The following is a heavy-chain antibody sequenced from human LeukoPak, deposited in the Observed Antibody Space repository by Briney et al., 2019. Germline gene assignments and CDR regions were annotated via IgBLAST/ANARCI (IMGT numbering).Heavy chain of an antibody. Sequence: GGSLRLSCAASGFTVSSNYMSWVRQAPGKGLEWVSVIYSDGRTYYADSVKGRFTISRDNSKNTLYLETNSLRAEDTAVYYCARQYSSGWDWGQGTLVTVSS. CDR1: GFTVSSNY. CDR2: IYSDGRT. J-gene: IGHJ4*02. CDR3: ARQYSSGWD. D-gene: IGHD6-19*01. V-gene: IGHV3-53*01.